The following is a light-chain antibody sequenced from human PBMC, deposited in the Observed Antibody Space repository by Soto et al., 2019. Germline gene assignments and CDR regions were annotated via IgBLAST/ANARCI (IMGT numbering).Light chain of an antibody. CDR2: NAS. CDR3: QQRATWPPT. CDR1: QSVSGH. V-gene: IGKV3-11*01. J-gene: IGKJ1*01. Sequence: EFVLTQSPATLSLSPGERATLSCRASQSVSGHLAWYQQKAGQAPRLLIYNASNRAAGVPARFSGGGSGTDFTLTISSLEPEDFAVYYCQQRATWPPTFGQGTKVEIK.